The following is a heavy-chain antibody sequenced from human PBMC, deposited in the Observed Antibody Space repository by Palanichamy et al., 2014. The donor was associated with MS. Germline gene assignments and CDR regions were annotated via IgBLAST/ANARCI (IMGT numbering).Heavy chain of an antibody. Sequence: EVQVVESGGGMVQPGGSLRLSCAASAFGFSSYTMNWVRQAPGKGLEWVSGISPGGGTTFYVDSVKGRFTISRDNSKNTLYLQMSNLRAEDTALYYCAKGITGTALRPDWWGLGTLVTVSS. CDR1: AFGFSSYT. CDR2: ISPGGGTT. J-gene: IGHJ4*02. V-gene: IGHV3-23*04. D-gene: IGHD1-7*01. CDR3: AKGITGTALRPDW.